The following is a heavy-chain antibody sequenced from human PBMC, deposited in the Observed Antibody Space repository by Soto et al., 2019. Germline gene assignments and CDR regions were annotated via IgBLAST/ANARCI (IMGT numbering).Heavy chain of an antibody. CDR1: GYTFTSYG. CDR2: ISTYNGNT. V-gene: IGHV1-18*01. J-gene: IGHJ1*01. CDR3: ARASGDYGLSDEFQH. D-gene: IGHD4-17*01. Sequence: QVQLVQSGGEVKKPGASVKVSCKASGYTFTSYGISWVRQAPGQGLEWMGWISTYNGNTNYAQKVQGRVTMTTDTSTSTAYMELRSPRSDDTAVCYWARASGDYGLSDEFQHWGQGTRVTVSS.